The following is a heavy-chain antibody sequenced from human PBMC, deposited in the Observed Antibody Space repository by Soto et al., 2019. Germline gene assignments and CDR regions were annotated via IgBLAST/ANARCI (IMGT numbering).Heavy chain of an antibody. D-gene: IGHD3-22*01. Sequence: SVKVSCKASGRTFNNYAISWVRQAPGIGFEWLGVIIPIGGTPEHAQKFQGRVTISADESTNTAYMELSSLRSEDTAVYYCANNSYDGSGQYFLFEHWGQGTLVTVSS. CDR3: ANNSYDGSGQYFLFEH. CDR2: IIPIGGTP. V-gene: IGHV1-69*13. J-gene: IGHJ4*02. CDR1: GRTFNNYA.